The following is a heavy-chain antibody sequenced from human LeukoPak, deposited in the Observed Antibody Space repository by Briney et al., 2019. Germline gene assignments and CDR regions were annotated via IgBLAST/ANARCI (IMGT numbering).Heavy chain of an antibody. CDR2: ISSDGGTT. D-gene: IGHD3-16*01. CDR3: VRDRQKQHLGY. J-gene: IGHJ4*02. Sequence: GGSLRLSCSASGFSFRNYALHWVRQAPGRGLEFVSAISSDGGTTYYADSVKGRFTSSRDDARNTLYLHMNSLRAEDTAVYYCVRDRQKQHLGYWGQGTLVTVSS. CDR1: GFSFRNYA. V-gene: IGHV3-64*04.